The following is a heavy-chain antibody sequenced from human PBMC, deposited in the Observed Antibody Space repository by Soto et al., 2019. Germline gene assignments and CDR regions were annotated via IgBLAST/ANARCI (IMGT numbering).Heavy chain of an antibody. CDR3: ARGFRVVGAYGAGAFFDY. V-gene: IGHV3-66*01. CDR2: IYSGTNT. D-gene: IGHD2-15*01. CDR1: GLTVSSNY. Sequence: EVQLVDSGGDLVQPGGSLRLSCAASGLTVSSNYMGWVRQAPGKGLEWVSVIYSGTNTHYADSVRGRFTISRDNSKNTLDLQMNSLRAEDTAVYYCARGFRVVGAYGAGAFFDYWAQGSLVSVSS. J-gene: IGHJ4*02.